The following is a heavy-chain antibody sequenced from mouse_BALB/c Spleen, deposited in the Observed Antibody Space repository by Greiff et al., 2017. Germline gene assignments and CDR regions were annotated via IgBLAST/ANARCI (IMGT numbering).Heavy chain of an antibody. V-gene: IGHV2-6-2*01. CDR2: IWSDGST. CDR3: ARQDYYGSAMDY. CDR1: GFSLTSYG. D-gene: IGHD1-1*01. J-gene: IGHJ4*01. Sequence: QVQLKQSGPDLVAPSQSLSITCTVSGFSLTSYGVHWVRQPPGKGLEWLVVIWSDGSTTYNSALKSRLSISKDNSKSQVFLKMNSLQTDDTAMYYCARQDYYGSAMDYWGQGTSVTVSS.